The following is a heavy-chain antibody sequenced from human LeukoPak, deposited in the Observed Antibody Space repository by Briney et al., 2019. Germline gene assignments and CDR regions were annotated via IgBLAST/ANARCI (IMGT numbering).Heavy chain of an antibody. V-gene: IGHV1-18*01. Sequence: ASVKVSCKAFGYTFGTSSITWVRQAPGQRLECMGWISPNTGNTHYAQGVQGRVTMTTDTSRSTAYMELRSLRSDDTAMYYCTRVRNSDNWWGAFDIWGQGTMVTVS. D-gene: IGHD1-1*01. J-gene: IGHJ3*02. CDR2: ISPNTGNT. CDR3: TRVRNSDNWWGAFDI. CDR1: GYTFGTSS.